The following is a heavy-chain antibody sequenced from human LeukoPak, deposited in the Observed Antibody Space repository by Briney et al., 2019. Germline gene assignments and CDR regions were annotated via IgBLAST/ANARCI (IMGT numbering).Heavy chain of an antibody. Sequence: GGSLRLSCAASGFTFSSYTMNWVRQAPGKGLEWVSSISSSSSYIYYADSVKGRFTISRDNAKKSLFLQMNSLRAEDTAVYYCARATTYDILTGYSDYWGQGTLVTVSS. CDR1: GFTFSSYT. V-gene: IGHV3-21*01. D-gene: IGHD3-9*01. CDR2: ISSSSSYI. J-gene: IGHJ4*02. CDR3: ARATTYDILTGYSDY.